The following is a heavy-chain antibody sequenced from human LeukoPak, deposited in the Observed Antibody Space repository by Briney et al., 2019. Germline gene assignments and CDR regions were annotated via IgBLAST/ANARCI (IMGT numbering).Heavy chain of an antibody. V-gene: IGHV4-61*01. CDR3: ARAPGLPVPYYYGMDV. CDR2: IYYSGST. D-gene: IGHD4-11*01. Sequence: SETLSLTCTVSGGSVSSGSYYWSWIRQPPGKGLEWIGYIYYSGSTNYNPSLKSRVTISVDTSKNQFSLKLSSVTAADTAVYYCARAPGLPVPYYYGMDVWGQGTTVTVSS. J-gene: IGHJ6*02. CDR1: GGSVSSGSYY.